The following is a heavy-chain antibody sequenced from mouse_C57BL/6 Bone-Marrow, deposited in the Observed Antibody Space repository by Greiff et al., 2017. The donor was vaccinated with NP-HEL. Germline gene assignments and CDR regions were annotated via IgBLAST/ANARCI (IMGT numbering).Heavy chain of an antibody. V-gene: IGHV1-42*01. Sequence: VQLKQSGPELVKPGASVKISCKASGYSFTGYYMNWVKQSPEKSLEWIGEINPSTGVTTYNQKFKAKATLTVDKSSSTAYMQLKSLTSEDSAVYYCARRPLITTVVSPHAMDYWGQGTSVTVSS. D-gene: IGHD1-1*01. CDR3: ARRPLITTVVSPHAMDY. J-gene: IGHJ4*01. CDR1: GYSFTGYY. CDR2: INPSTGVT.